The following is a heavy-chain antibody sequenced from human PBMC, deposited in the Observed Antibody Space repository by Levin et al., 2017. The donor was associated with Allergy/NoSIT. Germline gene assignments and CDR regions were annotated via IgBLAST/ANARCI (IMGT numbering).Heavy chain of an antibody. Sequence: GGSLRLSCAASGFTFSNYAMHWVRQAPGKGLEWVGVISDDGSSEFYIDSVKGRFTISRDNSKNRLYRQMDSLRAEDTALYYCVREIAEEGTWGQGTLVIVSS. CDR1: GFTFSNYA. CDR3: VREIAEEGT. D-gene: IGHD1-1*01. V-gene: IGHV3-30-3*01. J-gene: IGHJ4*02. CDR2: ISDDGSSE.